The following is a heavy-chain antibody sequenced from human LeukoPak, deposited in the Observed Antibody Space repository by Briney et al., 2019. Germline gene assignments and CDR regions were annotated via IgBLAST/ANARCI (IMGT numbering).Heavy chain of an antibody. Sequence: SVKVSCKASGGTFSSYAISWVRQAPGQGLEWMGGIIPIFGTANYAQKFQGRVTITADESTSTAYMELSSLGSEDTAVYYCAREYYDSSGSLEYYFDYWGQGTLVTVSS. CDR3: AREYYDSSGSLEYYFDY. D-gene: IGHD3-22*01. CDR1: GGTFSSYA. CDR2: IIPIFGTA. V-gene: IGHV1-69*13. J-gene: IGHJ4*02.